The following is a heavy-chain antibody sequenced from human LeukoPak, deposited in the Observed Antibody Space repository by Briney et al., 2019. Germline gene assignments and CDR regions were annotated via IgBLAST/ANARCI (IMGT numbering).Heavy chain of an antibody. Sequence: ASVKVSCKASGYTFTSYGISWVRQAPGQGLEWMGWISAYNGNTNYAQKLQGRVTITTDESTSTAYKELSSLRSEDTAVYYCARGTEAGIAAAGTLGGMDVWGKGTTVTVSS. CDR2: ISAYNGNT. CDR1: GYTFTSYG. CDR3: ARGTEAGIAAAGTLGGMDV. J-gene: IGHJ6*04. V-gene: IGHV1-18*01. D-gene: IGHD6-13*01.